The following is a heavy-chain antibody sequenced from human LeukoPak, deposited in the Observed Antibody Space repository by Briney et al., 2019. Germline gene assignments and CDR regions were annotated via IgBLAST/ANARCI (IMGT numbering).Heavy chain of an antibody. CDR2: ISGSGGSA. D-gene: IGHD3-10*01. CDR1: GFTFSSYG. CDR3: ARGVTMVRGVISSGNNCLDP. J-gene: IGHJ5*02. Sequence: GGSLRLSCAASGFTFSSYGMSWVRQAPGKGLEWVSAISGSGGSAYYADSVKGRFTISRDNSKNTLYLQMNSLRAEDTAVYYCARGVTMVRGVISSGNNCLDPWGQGTLVTVSS. V-gene: IGHV3-23*01.